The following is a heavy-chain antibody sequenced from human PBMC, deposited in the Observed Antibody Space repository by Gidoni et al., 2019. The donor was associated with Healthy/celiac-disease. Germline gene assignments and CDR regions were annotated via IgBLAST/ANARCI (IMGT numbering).Heavy chain of an antibody. V-gene: IGHV4-39*01. Sequence: QLQLQESGPGLVKPSETLSLTCTVSGGSISSSSYYWGWIRQPPGKGLEWIGSIYYSGSTYYNPSLKSRVTISVDTSKNQFSLKLSSVTAADTAVYYCARLWDTRPELIDYWGQGTLVTVSS. J-gene: IGHJ4*02. CDR1: GGSISSSSYY. CDR2: IYYSGST. CDR3: ARLWDTRPELIDY. D-gene: IGHD1-26*01.